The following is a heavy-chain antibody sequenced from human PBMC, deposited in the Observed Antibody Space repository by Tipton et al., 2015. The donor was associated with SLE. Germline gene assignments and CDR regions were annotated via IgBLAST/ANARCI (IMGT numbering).Heavy chain of an antibody. CDR3: ARDKPTYSCLDY. CDR1: GGSFSGYY. D-gene: IGHD2-2*01. CDR2: INHSGST. V-gene: IGHV4-34*01. Sequence: TLSLTCAVYGGSFSGYYWSWIRQPPGKGLEWIGEINHSGSTNYNPSLKSRVTISVDTSKNQFSLKLSSVTAADTAVYYCARDKPTYSCLDYWGQGTLVTVSS. J-gene: IGHJ4*02.